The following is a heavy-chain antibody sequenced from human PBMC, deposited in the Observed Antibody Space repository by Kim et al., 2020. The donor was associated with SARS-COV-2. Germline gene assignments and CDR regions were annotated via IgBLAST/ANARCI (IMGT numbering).Heavy chain of an antibody. V-gene: IGHV4-30-2*01. CDR3: ALELWFGEKLSDY. J-gene: IGHJ4*02. CDR2: IYHSGST. Sequence: SETLSLTCAVSGGSISSGGYSWSWIRQPPGKGLEWIGYIYHSGSTYYNPSLKSRVTISVDRSKNQFSLKLSSVTAADTAVYYCALELWFGEKLSDYWGQGTLVTVSS. D-gene: IGHD3-10*01. CDR1: GGSISSGGYS.